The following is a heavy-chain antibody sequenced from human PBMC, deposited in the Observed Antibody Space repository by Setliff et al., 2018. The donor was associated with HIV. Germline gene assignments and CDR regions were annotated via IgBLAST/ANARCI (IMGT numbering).Heavy chain of an antibody. J-gene: IGHJ4*02. CDR2: INHSRST. D-gene: IGHD3-10*01. Sequence: SETLSLTCAVYGGSFNGYYWSWIRQPPGKGLEWIGEINHSRSTNYNPSLKSRVTILVDTSKNQFSLKLSSVTAADTAVYYCARGLNYYGSGSYYPLGYWGQGTLVTVSS. CDR3: ARGLNYYGSGSYYPLGY. V-gene: IGHV4-34*01. CDR1: GGSFNGYY.